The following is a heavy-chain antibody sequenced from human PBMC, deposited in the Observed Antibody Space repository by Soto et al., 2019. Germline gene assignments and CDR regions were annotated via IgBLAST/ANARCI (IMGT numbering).Heavy chain of an antibody. V-gene: IGHV6-1*01. J-gene: IGHJ6*02. CDR2: TYYKSKWNN. CDR1: GESVCRYRSA. CDR3: TGSTWFRGMDV. D-gene: IGHD2-2*01. Sequence: QALSRSCAICGESVCRYRSAWNYLRQSPSRGLEWLVRTYYKSKWNNDYALSVKSRITINPDTSKNQFSLHLHSVTPDDTAVYYCTGSTWFRGMDVWGQGTPVPVSS.